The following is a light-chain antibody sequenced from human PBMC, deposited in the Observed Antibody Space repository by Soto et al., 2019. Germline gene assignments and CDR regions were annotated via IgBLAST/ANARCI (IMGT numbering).Light chain of an antibody. CDR1: QGISNF. CDR2: AAS. J-gene: IGKJ5*01. V-gene: IGKV1-16*02. Sequence: DIQMTQSPSSLSASVGDRVTITCRASQGISNFLAWFQQKPGKAPKSLIYAASSLQSGVPSKFSGSGSATAFNTTINSLQSEDLTHACCQQYNTYPITFGQGTRLEIK. CDR3: QQYNTYPIT.